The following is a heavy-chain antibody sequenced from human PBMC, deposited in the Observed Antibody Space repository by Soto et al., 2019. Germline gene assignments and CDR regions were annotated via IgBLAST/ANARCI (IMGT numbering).Heavy chain of an antibody. D-gene: IGHD1-1*01. V-gene: IGHV4-39*01. J-gene: IGHJ4*02. CDR1: GGSISNSDYF. CDR3: ASQLESTTYFDY. CDR2: ISHTGSP. Sequence: SATLSLTCTVSGGSISNSDYFWAWMRQPPGKGLEWVGTISHTGSPRYNPSLKSRVTISVDTSKNQFSLRLPSVTAADTAVFYCASQLESTTYFDYWGRGTLVTVSS.